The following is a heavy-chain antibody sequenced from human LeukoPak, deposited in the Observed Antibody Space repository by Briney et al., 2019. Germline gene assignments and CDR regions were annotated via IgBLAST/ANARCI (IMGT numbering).Heavy chain of an antibody. Sequence: PSETLSLTCTVSGVSIISSSYDWGWIRQPPGKGLEWIGSINYSGSTDYNPSLKSRVTLSVDASKNQFSLKMSSVTAADTAVYYCARHFDIWGQGTLVTVSS. J-gene: IGHJ4*02. CDR3: ARHFDI. V-gene: IGHV4-39*01. CDR2: INYSGST. CDR1: GVSIISSSYD.